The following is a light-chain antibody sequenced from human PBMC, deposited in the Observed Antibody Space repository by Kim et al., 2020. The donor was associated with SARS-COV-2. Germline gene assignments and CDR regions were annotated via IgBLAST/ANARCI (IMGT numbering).Light chain of an antibody. CDR2: KAS. Sequence: ASVGDRVTITCRASQSISSWLAWYQQKPGKAPKRLIYKASSLESGVPSRFSGSGSGTEFTHTISSLQPDDFATYYCQQYNSYPWTFGQGTKVDIK. J-gene: IGKJ1*01. CDR1: QSISSW. V-gene: IGKV1-5*03. CDR3: QQYNSYPWT.